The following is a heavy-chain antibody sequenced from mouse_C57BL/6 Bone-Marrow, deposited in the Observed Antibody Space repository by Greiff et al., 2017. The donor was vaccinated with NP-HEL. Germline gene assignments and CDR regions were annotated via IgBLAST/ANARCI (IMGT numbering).Heavy chain of an antibody. Sequence: VQLQQSGPELVKPGASVKLSCKASGYTFTSYDINWVKQRPGQGLEWIGWIYPRNGSTKYNEKFKGKATLTVDTSSSTAYMELNSLTSEDSAVYFGARWNYYGSYAMDYWGRGTAVTVSS. D-gene: IGHD2-1*01. J-gene: IGHJ4*01. CDR1: GYTFTSYD. CDR2: IYPRNGST. V-gene: IGHV1-85*01. CDR3: ARWNYYGSYAMDY.